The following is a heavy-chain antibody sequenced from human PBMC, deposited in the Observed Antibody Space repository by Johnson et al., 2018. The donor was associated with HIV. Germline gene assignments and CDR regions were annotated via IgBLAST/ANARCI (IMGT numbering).Heavy chain of an antibody. CDR3: ARVGSSWGRDAFDI. CDR1: GFTFSSYA. J-gene: IGHJ3*02. D-gene: IGHD6-13*01. V-gene: IGHV3-23*04. Sequence: VQLGESGGGLVQPGGSLRLSCAASGFTFSSYAMSWVRQAPGTGLEWVSAISGSGGSTYYADSVKGRFTISRDNAKNSLYLQMTRLRVEETALYYCARVGSSWGRDAFDIWGQGTMVTVSS. CDR2: ISGSGGST.